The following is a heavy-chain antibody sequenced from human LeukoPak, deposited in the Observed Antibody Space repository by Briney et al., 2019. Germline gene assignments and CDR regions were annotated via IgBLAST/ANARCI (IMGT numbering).Heavy chain of an antibody. Sequence: ASVKVSCKASGYTFTSYYMHWVRQAPGQGLEWMGIINPSGGSTSYAQKFQGRVTMTRDTSTSTVYMELSSLRSEDTAVYYCATASLVWYSSSWHFDYCGQGTLVTVSS. CDR3: ATASLVWYSSSWHFDY. CDR1: GYTFTSYY. V-gene: IGHV1-46*01. J-gene: IGHJ4*02. D-gene: IGHD6-13*01. CDR2: INPSGGST.